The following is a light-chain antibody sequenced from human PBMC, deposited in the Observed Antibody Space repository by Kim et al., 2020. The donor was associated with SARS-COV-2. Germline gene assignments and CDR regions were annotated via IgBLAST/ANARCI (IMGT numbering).Light chain of an antibody. CDR2: AAS. CDR3: QKYNSAPWT. CDR1: QDIANA. J-gene: IGKJ1*01. Sequence: ASVGDRVTVTCRASQDIANALAWYQQKPGKVPQVLIFAASTLQSGVPSRFSGSGSGTEFTLTIDSLQTEDVATYYCQKYNSAPWTFGPGTKVDIK. V-gene: IGKV1-27*01.